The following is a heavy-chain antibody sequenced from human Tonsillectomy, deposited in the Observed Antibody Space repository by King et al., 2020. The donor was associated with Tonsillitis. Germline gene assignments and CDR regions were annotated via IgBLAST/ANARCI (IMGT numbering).Heavy chain of an antibody. J-gene: IGHJ4*02. D-gene: IGHD3-3*01. CDR2: ISGSSRTI. CDR1: GFSFSAYS. CDR3: ARGENYDFWTGYLIDY. Sequence: VQLVESGGGLVQPGGSLRLSCAASGFSFSAYSMNWVRQAPGMGLEWVSYISGSSRTIHYAESVKGRFTISRDDAENSLYLQMNSLRAEDTAVYYCARGENYDFWTGYLIDYWGQGTLVTVSS. V-gene: IGHV3-48*01.